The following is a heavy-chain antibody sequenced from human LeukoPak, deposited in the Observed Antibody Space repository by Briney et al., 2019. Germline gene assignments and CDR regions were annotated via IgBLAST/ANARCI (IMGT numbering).Heavy chain of an antibody. V-gene: IGHV4-59*08. D-gene: IGHD2-15*01. CDR2: IYYTGTT. Sequence: KPSETLSLTCTVPGGSISKYYCSWIRQPPGKGLEWIGYIYYTGTTYYNPSLKSRVTISVDTSKNQFSLRLSSVTAADTAVYYCASHISGGATLDWGQGTLVTVSS. CDR1: GGSISKYY. J-gene: IGHJ4*02. CDR3: ASHISGGATLD.